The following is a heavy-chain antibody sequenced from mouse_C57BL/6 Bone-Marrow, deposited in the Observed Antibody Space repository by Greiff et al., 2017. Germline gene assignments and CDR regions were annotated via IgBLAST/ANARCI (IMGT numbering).Heavy chain of an antibody. CDR1: GFTFSDYG. J-gene: IGHJ4*01. CDR2: ISSGSSTI. Sequence: EVKVVESGGGLVKPGGSLKLSCAASGFTFSDYGMHWVRQAPEKGLEWVGYISSGSSTIYYADTVKGRFTISRDNAKNTLFLQMTSLSAEDTAMYYCASGGDLGAMDYWGQGTSVTVSS. D-gene: IGHD2-13*01. V-gene: IGHV5-17*01. CDR3: ASGGDLGAMDY.